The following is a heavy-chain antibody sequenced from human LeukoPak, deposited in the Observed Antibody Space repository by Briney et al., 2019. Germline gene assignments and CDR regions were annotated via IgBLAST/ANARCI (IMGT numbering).Heavy chain of an antibody. CDR1: GGSIISALYH. CDR2: IYHSGST. D-gene: IGHD3-22*01. V-gene: IGHV4-39*07. CDR3: ASSAYESSGYGGYYMDV. J-gene: IGHJ6*03. Sequence: SETLSLTCTVSGGSIISALYHCGWIRQPPGQGLEWIGSIYHSGSTYYNPSLKSRVTISVDTSKNQFSLKLSSVTAADTAVYYCASSAYESSGYGGYYMDVWGKGTTVTVSS.